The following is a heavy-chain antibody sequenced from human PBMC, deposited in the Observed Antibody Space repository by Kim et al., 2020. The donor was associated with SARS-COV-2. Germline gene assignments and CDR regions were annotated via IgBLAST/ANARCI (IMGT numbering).Heavy chain of an antibody. V-gene: IGHV4-59*08. Sequence: SETLSLTCAVSGNSIRGYMWNWIRQPPGRGLEWLAYTSYSENTVYNPSLENRAAISLDTSKNEFSLNLYSVTAADTAVYYCARRRRGDP. CDR1: GNSIRGYM. CDR2: TSYSENT. D-gene: IGHD1-1*01. CDR3: ARRRRGDP. J-gene: IGHJ5*02.